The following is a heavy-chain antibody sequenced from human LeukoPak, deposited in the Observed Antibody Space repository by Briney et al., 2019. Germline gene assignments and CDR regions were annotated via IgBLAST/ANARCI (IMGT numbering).Heavy chain of an antibody. CDR1: GGSFSGYY. Sequence: SETLSLTCAVYGGSFSGYYWSWIRQPPGKGLEWIGEINHSGSTNYNPSLKSRVTISVDTSKNQFSLKLSSVTAADTAVYYCARGPRYYDGSGYITRYYHYYMDVWGKGTTVTVSS. D-gene: IGHD3-22*01. J-gene: IGHJ6*03. CDR3: ARGPRYYDGSGYITRYYHYYMDV. CDR2: INHSGST. V-gene: IGHV4-34*01.